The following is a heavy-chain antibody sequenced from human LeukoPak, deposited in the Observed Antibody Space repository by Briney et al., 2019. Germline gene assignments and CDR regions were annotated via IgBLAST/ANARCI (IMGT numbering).Heavy chain of an antibody. CDR2: IYSGGST. D-gene: IGHD3-22*01. CDR1: GFTVSSNY. Sequence: QPGGSLRLSCAASGFTVSSNYMSWVRQAPGKGLEWVSVIYSGGSTYYADSVKGRFTISRHKSKNTLYLQMNSLRAEDPAVYYCARAGYFDSSGHYSSFDYWGQGTLVTVSS. CDR3: ARAGYFDSSGHYSSFDY. J-gene: IGHJ4*02. V-gene: IGHV3-53*04.